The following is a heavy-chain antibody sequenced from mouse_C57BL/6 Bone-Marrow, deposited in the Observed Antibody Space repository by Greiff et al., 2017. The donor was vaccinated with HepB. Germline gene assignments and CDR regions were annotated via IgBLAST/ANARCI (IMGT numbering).Heavy chain of an antibody. D-gene: IGHD1-1*01. CDR2: INPSSGYT. J-gene: IGHJ3*01. CDR3: AREGTTVVARNWFAY. Sequence: QVQLQQSGAELAKPGASVKLSCKASGYTFTSYWMHWVKQRPAQGLEWIGYINPSSGYTKYNQKFKDKATLTADKSSSTAYMQLSSLTYEDSAVYYCAREGTTVVARNWFAYWGQGTLVTVSA. V-gene: IGHV1-7*01. CDR1: GYTFTSYW.